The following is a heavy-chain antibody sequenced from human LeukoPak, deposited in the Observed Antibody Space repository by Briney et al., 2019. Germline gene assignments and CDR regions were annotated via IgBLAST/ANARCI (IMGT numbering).Heavy chain of an antibody. CDR3: ARVPDIYCPSTSCVDY. Sequence: ASVKVSCKASGYTFTGYYMHWVRQAPGQGLEWMGRLNPNSGGTIHAQKFQGRVTITRDTSISTAYMELSRLRSDDTAVYYCARVPDIYCPSTSCVDYWGQGTLVTVSS. D-gene: IGHD2-2*01. J-gene: IGHJ4*02. CDR1: GYTFTGYY. V-gene: IGHV1-2*06. CDR2: LNPNSGGT.